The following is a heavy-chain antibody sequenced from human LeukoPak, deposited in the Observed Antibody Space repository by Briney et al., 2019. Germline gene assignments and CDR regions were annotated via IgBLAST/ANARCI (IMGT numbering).Heavy chain of an antibody. CDR1: GYTFTGYY. V-gene: IGHV1-2*02. CDR3: ARVSVGVRGVTNPPGY. D-gene: IGHD3-10*01. J-gene: IGHJ4*02. Sequence: GASVKVSCKASGYTFTGYYMHWVRQAPGQGLEWMGWINPNSGGTNYAQKFQGRVTMTRDTSISTAYMELSRLRSDDTAVYYCARVSVGVRGVTNPPGYWGQGTLVTVSS. CDR2: INPNSGGT.